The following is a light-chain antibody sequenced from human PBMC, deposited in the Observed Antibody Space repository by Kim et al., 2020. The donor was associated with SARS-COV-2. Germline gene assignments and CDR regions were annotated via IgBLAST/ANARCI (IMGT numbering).Light chain of an antibody. Sequence: ASVGDRVTITCRASQDISNYSAWFQLQAGKAPTLLIYAASALQPGVPSRFSGSGSGTDFTLTVTSLQPEDVATYYCQKCDSAPWTFGQGTKVDIK. V-gene: IGKV1-27*01. CDR3: QKCDSAPWT. CDR1: QDISNY. CDR2: AAS. J-gene: IGKJ1*01.